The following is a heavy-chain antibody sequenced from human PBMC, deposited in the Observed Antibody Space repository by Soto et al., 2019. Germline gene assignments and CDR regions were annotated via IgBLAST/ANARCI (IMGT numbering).Heavy chain of an antibody. CDR1: GGSFSGYY. J-gene: IGHJ4*02. CDR3: ARGPTRYDFWSGYYSYYFDY. D-gene: IGHD3-3*01. CDR2: INHSGST. V-gene: IGHV4-34*01. Sequence: SETLSLTCAVYGGSFSGYYWSWIRQPPGKGLEWIGEINHSGSTNYNPSLKSRVTISVDTSKNQFSLKLSSVTAADTAVYYCARGPTRYDFWSGYYSYYFDYWGLGTLVTVSS.